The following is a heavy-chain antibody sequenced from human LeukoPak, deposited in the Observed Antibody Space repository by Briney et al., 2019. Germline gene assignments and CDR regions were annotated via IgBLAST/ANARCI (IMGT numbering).Heavy chain of an antibody. V-gene: IGHV1-18*01. J-gene: IGHJ6*03. Sequence: GASVKVSCKASGGTFSSYAISWVRQAPGQGLEWMGWISAYNGNTNYAQKLQGRVTMTTDTSTSTAYMELRSLRSDDTAVYYCARVGIAARPSYYYYMDVWGKGTTVTVSS. D-gene: IGHD6-6*01. CDR1: GGTFSSYA. CDR2: ISAYNGNT. CDR3: ARVGIAARPSYYYYMDV.